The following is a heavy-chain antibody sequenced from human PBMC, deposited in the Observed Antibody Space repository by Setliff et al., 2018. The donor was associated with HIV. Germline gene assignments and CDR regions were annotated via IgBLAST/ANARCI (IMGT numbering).Heavy chain of an antibody. D-gene: IGHD2-2*01. CDR3: ARVACSSTSCPRRYAFDM. J-gene: IGHJ3*02. V-gene: IGHV4-4*09. Sequence: SETLSLTCIVSGASISTYSWSWIRQSPGKGLECIGYISTSGSTNYNPSLKSRVTISLDTSKNQFSLKLTSVTAADTAVYYCARVACSSTSCPRRYAFDMWGQGTMVTVSS. CDR1: GASISTYS. CDR2: ISTSGST.